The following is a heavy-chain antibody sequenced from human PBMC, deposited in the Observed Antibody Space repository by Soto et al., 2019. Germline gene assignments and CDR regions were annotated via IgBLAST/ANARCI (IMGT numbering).Heavy chain of an antibody. CDR2: IKSKTDGTTT. Sequence: PGGSLRHSCAASEFTFINAWMSCVRQAPGKGLEWIGRIKSKTDGTTTDYAGPVKGRFTISRDNSKNTLYLQMSSLRAEDTAVYYCVKTAVAGPDYWGQGTQVTVSS. V-gene: IGHV3-15*05. D-gene: IGHD6-19*01. CDR1: EFTFINAW. CDR3: VKTAVAGPDY. J-gene: IGHJ4*02.